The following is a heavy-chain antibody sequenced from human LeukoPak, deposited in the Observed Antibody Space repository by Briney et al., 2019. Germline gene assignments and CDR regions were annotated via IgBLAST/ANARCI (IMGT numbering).Heavy chain of an antibody. V-gene: IGHV3-49*04. CDR2: IRSKAYGGTT. CDR3: TRESVVVPAARLHYYYYMDV. CDR1: GFTFSNYW. D-gene: IGHD2-2*01. Sequence: GGSLRLSCAASGFTFSNYWMSWVRQAPGKGLEWVGFIRSKAYGGTTEYAASVKGRFTISRDDSKSIAYLQMNSLKTEDTAVYYCTRESVVVPAARLHYYYYMDVWGKGTTVTISS. J-gene: IGHJ6*03.